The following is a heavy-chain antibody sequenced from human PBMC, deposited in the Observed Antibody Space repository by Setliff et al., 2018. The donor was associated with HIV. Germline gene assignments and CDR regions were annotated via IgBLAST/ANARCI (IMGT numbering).Heavy chain of an antibody. CDR1: GFTFSSYV. CDR3: AKVGREYNGYDLTFDS. V-gene: IGHV3-30*02. J-gene: IGHJ4*02. Sequence: PGGSLRLSCAASGFTFSSYVMHWVRRAPGKGLEWVALTWYDGRTTYYADSVKGRFTISRDNSKSTLNLQMNTLRPEDTAMYYCAKVGREYNGYDLTFDSWGQGTLVTVSS. D-gene: IGHD5-12*01. CDR2: TWYDGRTT.